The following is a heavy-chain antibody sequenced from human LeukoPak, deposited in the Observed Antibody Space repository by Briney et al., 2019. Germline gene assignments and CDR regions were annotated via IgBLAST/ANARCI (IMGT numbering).Heavy chain of an antibody. D-gene: IGHD1-26*01. V-gene: IGHV3-30*04. Sequence: GGSLRLSCAPSGFTFANYVTHWVRHAPGKGLEWVAVTSPDEGLKFYGDSVKGRFTISRDNSKNTMYLQMNNLREEDTAVYYCTRDPILGAPDYFDYWGQGTLVTVSS. CDR3: TRDPILGAPDYFDY. CDR2: TSPDEGLK. CDR1: GFTFANYV. J-gene: IGHJ4*02.